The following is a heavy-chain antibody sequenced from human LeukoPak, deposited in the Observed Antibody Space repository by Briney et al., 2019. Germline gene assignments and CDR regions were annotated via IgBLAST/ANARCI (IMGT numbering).Heavy chain of an antibody. CDR3: ARHTNDYGGYGDY. Sequence: NLGESLKISCKGSGYRFTSYWIGWVRQMPGKGLEWMGIIYPGDSDTRYSPSFQGQVTISADKSISAAYLQWSSLKASDTAMYYCARHTNDYGGYGDYWGQGTLVTVSS. CDR2: IYPGDSDT. V-gene: IGHV5-51*01. CDR1: GYRFTSYW. D-gene: IGHD4-23*01. J-gene: IGHJ4*02.